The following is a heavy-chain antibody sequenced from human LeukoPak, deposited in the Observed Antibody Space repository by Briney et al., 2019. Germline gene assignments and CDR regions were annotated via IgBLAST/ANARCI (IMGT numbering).Heavy chain of an antibody. CDR1: GYTFTDYY. Sequence: ASVKVSCKASGYTFTDYYMHWVRQAPGQGLEWMGWINPNSGGTNYAQKLQGRVTMTRDTSINTAYMELSRLRSDDTAVYYCARVWGTVTTPTWFDYWGQGTLVTVSS. J-gene: IGHJ4*02. D-gene: IGHD4-17*01. CDR2: INPNSGGT. V-gene: IGHV1-2*02. CDR3: ARVWGTVTTPTWFDY.